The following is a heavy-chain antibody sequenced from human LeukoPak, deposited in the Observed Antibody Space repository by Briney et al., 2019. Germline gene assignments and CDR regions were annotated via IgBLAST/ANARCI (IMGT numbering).Heavy chain of an antibody. J-gene: IGHJ2*01. CDR2: INHSGST. Sequence: PSETLSLTCTVSGGSISSGASDWGWVRQHPKRGLEWVGYINHSGSTYYNPSLGSRVTMSVDTSKNQFSLKLSSVTAADSAVYYCARAARQGFTMIVVPFFYFDLWGRGTLVTVSS. V-gene: IGHV4-31*03. CDR3: ARAARQGFTMIVVPFFYFDL. D-gene: IGHD3-22*01. CDR1: GGSISSGASD.